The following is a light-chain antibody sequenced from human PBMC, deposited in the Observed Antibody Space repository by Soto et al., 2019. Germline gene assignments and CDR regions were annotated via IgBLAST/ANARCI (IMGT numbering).Light chain of an antibody. CDR1: QGLSSY. J-gene: IGKJ3*01. Sequence: IQLTQSPSPLSASVGDRVTITCRASQGLSSYLNWYQQKPGKAPKLLIYEASTLQSGVPSRFSGSESGTDFTLTISSLQPEDFATYYCQQDNSYPHTFGRGTKVDIK. CDR3: QQDNSYPHT. CDR2: EAS. V-gene: IGKV1-9*01.